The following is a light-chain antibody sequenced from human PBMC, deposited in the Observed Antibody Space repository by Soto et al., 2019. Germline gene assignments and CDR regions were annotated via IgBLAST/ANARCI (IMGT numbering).Light chain of an antibody. CDR3: QQYNGY. CDR2: DAS. CDR1: QNIRSW. J-gene: IGKJ2*01. Sequence: DMPMTQSPTTLSASVGDRVTITCRASQNIRSWLAWYQQKPGKAPKVLIYDASTLESGVPSRFSGSGFGTEFTLTISSLQPDDVATYYCQQYNGYFGQGTKLEIK. V-gene: IGKV1-5*01.